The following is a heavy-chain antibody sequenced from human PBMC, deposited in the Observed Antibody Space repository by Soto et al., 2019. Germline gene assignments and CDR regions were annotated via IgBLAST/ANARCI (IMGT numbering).Heavy chain of an antibody. V-gene: IGHV4-39*01. CDR2: IYYSGST. CDR3: ARPEYSSGWSQDAFDI. D-gene: IGHD6-19*01. J-gene: IGHJ3*02. CDR1: GGSISSSSYY. Sequence: QLQLQESGPGLVKPSETLSLTCTVSGGSISSSSYYWGWIRQPPGKGLEWIGSIYYSGSTYYNPSLKSRVTISVDTSKNQCSLKLSSVTAADTAVYYCARPEYSSGWSQDAFDIWGQGTMVTVSS.